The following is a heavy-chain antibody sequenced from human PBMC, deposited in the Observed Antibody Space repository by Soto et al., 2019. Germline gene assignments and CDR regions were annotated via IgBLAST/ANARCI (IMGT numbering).Heavy chain of an antibody. CDR1: GGSISSSSYY. CDR2: IYYSGST. D-gene: IGHD3-3*01. V-gene: IGHV4-39*01. J-gene: IGHJ6*02. CDR3: ARLNPGLWSGYSPFDYYYGMDV. Sequence: SETLSLTCTVSGGSISSSSYYWGWIRQPPGKGLEWIGSIYYSGSTYYNPSLKSRVTISVDTSKNQFSLKLSSVTAADTAVYYFARLNPGLWSGYSPFDYYYGMDVWGQGTTVT.